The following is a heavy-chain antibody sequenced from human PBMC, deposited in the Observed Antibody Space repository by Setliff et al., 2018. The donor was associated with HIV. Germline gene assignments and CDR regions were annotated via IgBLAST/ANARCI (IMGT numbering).Heavy chain of an antibody. J-gene: IGHJ4*02. CDR2: IYTSGST. D-gene: IGHD1-26*01. Sequence: SETLSLTCTVSGGAISSYYWSWIRQPPGKGLEWIGYIYTSGSTNYNPSLKSRVTLSVDTSKNQFYRKLSLVTAADPAVYYCARHECAVGALYYFDYWGQGTLVTVSS. V-gene: IGHV4-4*09. CDR3: ARHECAVGALYYFDY. CDR1: GGAISSYY.